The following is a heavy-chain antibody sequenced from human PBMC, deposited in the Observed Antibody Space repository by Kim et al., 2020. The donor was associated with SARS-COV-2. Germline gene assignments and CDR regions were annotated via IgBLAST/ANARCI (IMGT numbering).Heavy chain of an antibody. CDR1: GFTFSSYA. J-gene: IGHJ3*02. Sequence: GGSLRLSCAASGFTFSSYAMNWVRQAPGKGLEWVSGISGSGGTTYYADSVKGRFTISRDNSKSTLYLQMNSLRGEDTAVYYCAIPRGVWVTAAFDIWGQGTIVTVSS. V-gene: IGHV3-23*01. CDR3: AIPRGVWVTAAFDI. CDR2: ISGSGGTT. D-gene: IGHD2-21*02.